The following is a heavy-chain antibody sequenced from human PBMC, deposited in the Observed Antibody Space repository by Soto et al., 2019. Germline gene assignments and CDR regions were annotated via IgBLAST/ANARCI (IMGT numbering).Heavy chain of an antibody. D-gene: IGHD3-10*01. CDR1: GFTVSSNY. CDR3: ARVSYYGSGSISYYYGMDV. V-gene: IGHV3-53*01. CDR2: IYSGGNT. Sequence: GSLRLSCAASGFTVSSNYMSWVRQAPGKGLEWVSVIYSGGNTYYADSVKGRFTISRDNSKNTLYLQMNSLRAEDTAVYYCARVSYYGSGSISYYYGMDVWGQGTTVTVSS. J-gene: IGHJ6*02.